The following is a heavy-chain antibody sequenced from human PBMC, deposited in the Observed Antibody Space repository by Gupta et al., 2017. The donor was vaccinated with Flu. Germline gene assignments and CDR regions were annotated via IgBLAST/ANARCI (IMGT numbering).Heavy chain of an antibody. CDR2: INPYSGGT. CDR1: GYTFSDYY. D-gene: IGHD2-2*02. CDR3: ARERYCSSTSCYRWFDP. V-gene: IGHV1-2*06. J-gene: IGHJ5*02. Sequence: QVQLVQSGAEVKKPGASVKVSCKASGYTFSDYYVHWVRQAPGQGLEWMGRINPYSGGTNYAQNFQGSVTMTRDTSISTAYMELSRLRSDDTAMYYCARERYCSSTSCYRWFDPWGQGTLVTVSS.